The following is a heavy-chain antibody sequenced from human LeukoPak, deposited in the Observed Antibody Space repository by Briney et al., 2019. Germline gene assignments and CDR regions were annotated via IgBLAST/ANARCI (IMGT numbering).Heavy chain of an antibody. V-gene: IGHV1-8*01. D-gene: IGHD3-3*01. CDR2: MNPHSGNT. CDR3: ARGRYDFWSGQEDAFDI. CDR1: GYTFTSYD. J-gene: IGHJ3*02. Sequence: ASVKVSCKASGYTFTSYDVNWARQAPGQGLEWMGSMNPHSGNTGYAQRFQGRVTMTRNTSISTAYMELSSLRSEDTAVYYCARGRYDFWSGQEDAFDIWGQGTMVTVSS.